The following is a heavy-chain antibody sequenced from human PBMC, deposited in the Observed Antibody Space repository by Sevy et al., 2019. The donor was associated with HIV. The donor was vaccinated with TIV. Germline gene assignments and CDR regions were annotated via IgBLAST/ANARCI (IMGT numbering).Heavy chain of an antibody. CDR3: AKGAPHNPIGYSGYTDFDY. D-gene: IGHD5-12*01. CDR1: GFTFSSYG. CDR2: ISYDGSNK. V-gene: IGHV3-30*18. J-gene: IGHJ4*02. Sequence: GGSLRLSCAASGFTFSSYGMHWVRQAPGKGLEWVAVISYDGSNKYYADSVKGRFTIPRDNSKNTLYLQMNSLRAEDTAVYYCAKGAPHNPIGYSGYTDFDYWGQGTLVTVSS.